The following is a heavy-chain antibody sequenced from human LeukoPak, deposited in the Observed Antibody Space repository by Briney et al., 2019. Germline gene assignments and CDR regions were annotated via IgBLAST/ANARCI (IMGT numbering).Heavy chain of an antibody. V-gene: IGHV1-18*01. CDR1: GYTFTSYG. CDR3: AREGTTYYDILTGYSY. J-gene: IGHJ4*02. Sequence: ASVKVSCKASGYTFTSYGISWVRQAPGQGLEWMGWISTYNGDTNSARELQGRVTMTTDTSTSTAYMELRSLRSDDTAVYYCAREGTTYYDILTGYSYWGQGTLVTVSS. D-gene: IGHD3-9*01. CDR2: ISTYNGDT.